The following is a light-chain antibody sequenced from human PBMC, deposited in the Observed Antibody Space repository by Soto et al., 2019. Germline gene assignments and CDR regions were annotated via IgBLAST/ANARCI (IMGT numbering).Light chain of an antibody. CDR3: QQDNIYSQT. CDR1: QSISSW. J-gene: IGKJ1*01. CDR2: DAF. V-gene: IGKV1-5*01. Sequence: DIQMTQSPSTLPGSVGDIVTITCRASQSISSWLAWYQQKPGRAPKLLIYDAFSLESGVPSRFSGSGSGTEFTLTISSLQPDYFASYYFQQDNIYSQTVVQGTKV.